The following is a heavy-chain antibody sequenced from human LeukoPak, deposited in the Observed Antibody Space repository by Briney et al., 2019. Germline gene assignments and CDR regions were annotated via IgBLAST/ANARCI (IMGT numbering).Heavy chain of an antibody. CDR2: IYYSGST. CDR3: ARVRPIDSLFDY. D-gene: IGHD3-9*01. J-gene: IGHJ4*02. CDR1: GGSISSSSYY. Sequence: PSETLSLTCTVSGGSISSSSYYWGWIRQPPGKGLEWIGSIYYSGSTYYNPSLKSRVTISVDTSKNQFSLKLSSVTAADTAVYYCARVRPIDSLFDYWSQGTLVTVSS. V-gene: IGHV4-39*07.